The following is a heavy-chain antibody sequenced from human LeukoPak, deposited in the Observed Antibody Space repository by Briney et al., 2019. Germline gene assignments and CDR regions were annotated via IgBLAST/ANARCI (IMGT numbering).Heavy chain of an antibody. J-gene: IGHJ6*02. CDR2: IYYSGST. CDR1: GGSVSSGSYY. V-gene: IGHV4-61*01. D-gene: IGHD4-11*01. Sequence: NPSETLSLTCTVSGGSVSSGSYYWSWIRQPPGKGLEWIGYIYYSGSTNYNPSLKSRVTISVDTSKNQFSLKLSSVTAADTAVYYCARYSNPTHYYYYGMDVWGQGTTVTVSS. CDR3: ARYSNPTHYYYYGMDV.